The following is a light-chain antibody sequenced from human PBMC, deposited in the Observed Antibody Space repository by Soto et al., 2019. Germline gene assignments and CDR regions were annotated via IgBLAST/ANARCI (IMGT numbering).Light chain of an antibody. Sequence: QSALTQPPSASGSPGQSVTISCTGTSSDVGRYNYVSWYQQHPGKAPKLMIYEVTKRPSGVPDRFSGSKSDNTASLTVSGLQAEDEATYFCGSYAGSNIMIFGGGTKLTVL. J-gene: IGLJ2*01. V-gene: IGLV2-8*01. CDR3: GSYAGSNIMI. CDR2: EVT. CDR1: SSDVGRYNY.